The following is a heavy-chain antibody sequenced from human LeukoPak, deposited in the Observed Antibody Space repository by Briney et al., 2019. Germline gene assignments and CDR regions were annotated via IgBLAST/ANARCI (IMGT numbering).Heavy chain of an antibody. D-gene: IGHD3-3*01. Sequence: PSETLSLTCAVYGGSFSGYYWSWIRQPPGKGLEWIGEINHSGSTNYNPSLKSRVTISVDTSKNQFSLKLSSVTAADTAVYYCARGGAFDFWSGYYNGYFDDWGQGDLVTVSS. V-gene: IGHV4-34*01. CDR3: ARGGAFDFWSGYYNGYFDD. CDR2: INHSGST. CDR1: GGSFSGYY. J-gene: IGHJ4*02.